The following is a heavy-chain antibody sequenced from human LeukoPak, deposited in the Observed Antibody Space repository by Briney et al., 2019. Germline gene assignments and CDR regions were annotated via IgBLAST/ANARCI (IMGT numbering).Heavy chain of an antibody. V-gene: IGHV3-23*01. CDR3: ATIGDRRTGELYRIDY. J-gene: IGHJ4*02. CDR1: GFAFSTYA. D-gene: IGHD7-27*01. CDR2: ISGSGDST. Sequence: GGSLRLSCAASGFAFSTYAMSWVRQAPGKGLEWVSSISGSGDSTFYADSVKGRFTISRDNSKNTLYLQMNSLRAEDAAIYYCATIGDRRTGELYRIDYWGQGTLVTVSS.